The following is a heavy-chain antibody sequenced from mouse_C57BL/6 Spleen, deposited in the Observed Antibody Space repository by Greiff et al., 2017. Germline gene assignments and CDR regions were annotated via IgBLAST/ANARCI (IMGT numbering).Heavy chain of an antibody. J-gene: IGHJ4*01. CDR1: GYSFTGYY. Sequence: EVQLQQSGPELVKPGASVKISCKASGYSFTGYYMNWVKQSPEKSLEWIGEINPSTGGTTYNQKFKAKATLTVYKSSSTAYMQLKSLTSEDSAVYYCARLITTESGPMDYWGQGTSVTVSS. V-gene: IGHV1-42*01. D-gene: IGHD1-1*01. CDR2: INPSTGGT. CDR3: ARLITTESGPMDY.